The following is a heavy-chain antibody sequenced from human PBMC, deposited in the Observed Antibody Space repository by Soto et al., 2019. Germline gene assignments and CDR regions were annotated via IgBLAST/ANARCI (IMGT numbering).Heavy chain of an antibody. CDR3: AGRLGIAARPHPLDY. V-gene: IGHV4-59*01. J-gene: IGHJ4*02. D-gene: IGHD6-6*01. CDR2: IYYSGST. Sequence: QVQLQESGPGLVKPSETLSLTCTVSGGSISSYYWSWIRQPPGKGLEWIGYIYYSGSTNYNPSLTIRVPIPVDTSKNQFSLKLSSVTAADTAVYYCAGRLGIAARPHPLDYWGQGTLVTVSS. CDR1: GGSISSYY.